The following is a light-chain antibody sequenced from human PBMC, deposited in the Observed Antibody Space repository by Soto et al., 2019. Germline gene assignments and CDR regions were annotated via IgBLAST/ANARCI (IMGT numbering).Light chain of an antibody. CDR2: ADS. V-gene: IGLV3-21*02. CDR3: QVWDNGSDHYV. Sequence: SYELTQPPSVSVAPGQTARITCGGNIVGSKNVHWYQQKPGQAPVLVVYADSARPSGIPERFSGSNSGNTATLTVSSVEAGDEADYYCQVWDNGSDHYVFGTGTKVTVL. CDR1: IVGSKN. J-gene: IGLJ1*01.